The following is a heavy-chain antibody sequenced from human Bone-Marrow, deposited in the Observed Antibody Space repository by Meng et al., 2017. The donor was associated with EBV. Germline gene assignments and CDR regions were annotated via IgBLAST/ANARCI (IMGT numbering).Heavy chain of an antibody. CDR1: GYTFTGYY. CDR2: INPNSGGT. J-gene: IGHJ4*02. V-gene: IGHV1-2*02. D-gene: IGHD5-12*01. Sequence: QAQRVQYGAEVTNPAASLKVSCKPSGYTFTGYYIHWVRQAPGQGLEWVGWINPNSGGTNYAEKFQGRVTMTRDTSITTAFMELSSLKSDDTAVYYCAMGLATDFDYWGQGTLVTVSS. CDR3: AMGLATDFDY.